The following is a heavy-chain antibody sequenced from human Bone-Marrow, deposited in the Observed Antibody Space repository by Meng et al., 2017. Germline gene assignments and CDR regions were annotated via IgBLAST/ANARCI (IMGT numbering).Heavy chain of an antibody. CDR3: ARATYYYDSSRRNMRDLPFDY. J-gene: IGHJ4*02. CDR2: TYHSGST. V-gene: IGHV4-4*02. Sequence: GPLPGAGPGLVMPSWTRSLPWAVSGRSISSSNWGSGVRQPPGNGLEWIGETYHSGSTNYNPSLKSRVTISVDKSKNQFSLKLSSVTAADTAVYYCARATYYYDSSRRNMRDLPFDYWGQGTLVTVSS. CDR1: GRSISSSNW. D-gene: IGHD3-22*01.